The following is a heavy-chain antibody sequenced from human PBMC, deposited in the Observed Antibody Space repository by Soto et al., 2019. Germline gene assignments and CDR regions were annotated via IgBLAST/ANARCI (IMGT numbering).Heavy chain of an antibody. D-gene: IGHD3-10*01. Sequence: QVQLVQSGAEVKKPGSSVKVSCKASGGTFSSYAISWVRQAPGQGLEWMGGIIPIFGTANYAQKFQGRVTGPADESTSNAYQGLCSLRSEDRAEYSCAKGGGGGPYYYYGMDVWGQGTTVTVSS. CDR3: AKGGGGGPYYYYGMDV. CDR1: GGTFSSYA. V-gene: IGHV1-69*01. CDR2: IIPIFGTA. J-gene: IGHJ6*02.